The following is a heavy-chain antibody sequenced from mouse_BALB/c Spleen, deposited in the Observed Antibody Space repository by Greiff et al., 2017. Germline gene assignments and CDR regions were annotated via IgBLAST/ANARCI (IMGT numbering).Heavy chain of an antibody. D-gene: IGHD1-1*01. CDR3: ARKWDSYYYGSSYWYFDV. J-gene: IGHJ1*01. Sequence: EVHLVESGGGLVKLGGSLKLSCAASGFTFSSYYMSWVRQTPEKRLELVAAINSNGGSTYYPDTVKGRFTISRDNAKNTLYLQMSSLKSEDTALYYCARKWDSYYYGSSYWYFDVWGAGTTVTVSS. V-gene: IGHV5-6-2*01. CDR1: GFTFSSYY. CDR2: INSNGGST.